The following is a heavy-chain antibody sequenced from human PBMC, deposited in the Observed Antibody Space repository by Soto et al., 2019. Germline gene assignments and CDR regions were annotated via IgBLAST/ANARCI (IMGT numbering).Heavy chain of an antibody. CDR3: ARDALGGSGRTYYYYCGMDV. D-gene: IGHD3-10*01. CDR1: GYTFTSYG. Sequence: GASVKVSCNASGYTFTSYGISWVRQAPGQGLEWMGWISAYNGNTNYAQKLKGRVTMTTDTSTSTAYMELRSLRSDDTAVYYCARDALGGSGRTYYYYCGMDVWGQGTTVPLSS. J-gene: IGHJ6*02. CDR2: ISAYNGNT. V-gene: IGHV1-18*01.